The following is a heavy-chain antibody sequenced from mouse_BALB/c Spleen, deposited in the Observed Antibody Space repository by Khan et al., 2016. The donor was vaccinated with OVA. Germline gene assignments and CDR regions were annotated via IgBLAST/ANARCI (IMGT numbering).Heavy chain of an antibody. J-gene: IGHJ2*01. Sequence: LQQSGPGLVKPSQSLSLTCTVTGYSITSGYGWNWLRQFPGNKLECMGYISYSGSTNYNPSLKSRISITRDTSKNQFFLQLNSVTTEDTATYYCARTARIKYWGQGTTLTVSS. CDR1: GYSITSGYG. CDR2: ISYSGST. D-gene: IGHD1-2*01. V-gene: IGHV3-2*02. CDR3: ARTARIKY.